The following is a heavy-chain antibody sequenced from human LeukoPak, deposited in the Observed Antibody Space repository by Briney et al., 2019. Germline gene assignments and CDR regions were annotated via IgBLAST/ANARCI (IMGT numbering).Heavy chain of an antibody. J-gene: IGHJ4*02. CDR3: ARTDAVYDILTGYYPYYFDY. V-gene: IGHV4-61*01. Sequence: SETLSLTCTVSGGSVSSGSYYWSWIPQPPGKGLEWIGYIYYSGSTNYNPSLKSRVTISVDTSKNQFSLKLSSVTAADTAVYYCARTDAVYDILTGYYPYYFDYWGQGTLVTVSS. CDR2: IYYSGST. D-gene: IGHD3-9*01. CDR1: GGSVSSGSYY.